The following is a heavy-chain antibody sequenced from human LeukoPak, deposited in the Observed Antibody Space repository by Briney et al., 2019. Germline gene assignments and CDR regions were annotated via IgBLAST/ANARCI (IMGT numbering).Heavy chain of an antibody. V-gene: IGHV4-34*01. CDR2: INHSGST. Sequence: SETLSLTCAVYGGSFSGYYWSWIRQPPGKGLEWIGEINHSGSTKYNPSLKSRVTISVDTSKNQFSLKLSSVTAADTAVYYCARGTMTTVTYYFDYWGQGTLVTVSS. CDR3: ARGTMTTVTYYFDY. D-gene: IGHD4-17*01. J-gene: IGHJ4*02. CDR1: GGSFSGYY.